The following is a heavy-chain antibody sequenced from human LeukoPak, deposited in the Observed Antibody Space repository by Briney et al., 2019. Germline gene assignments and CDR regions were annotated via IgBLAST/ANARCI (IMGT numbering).Heavy chain of an antibody. D-gene: IGHD3-22*01. J-gene: IGHJ4*02. V-gene: IGHV3-23*01. CDR1: GFTFSSYV. CDR2: ISGSGDST. CDR3: AKCYAYYDSSGDFDY. Sequence: GGSLRLSCAASGFTFSSYVMSWVRQAPGKGLEWVSAISGSGDSTYYADSVKGRFTISRDNSKNTLYLQMNSLRAEDTAVYYCAKCYAYYDSSGDFDYWGQGTLVTVSS.